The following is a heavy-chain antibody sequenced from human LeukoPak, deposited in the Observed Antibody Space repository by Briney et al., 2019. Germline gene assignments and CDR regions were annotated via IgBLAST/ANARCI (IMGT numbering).Heavy chain of an antibody. D-gene: IGHD3-10*01. Sequence: PSQTLSLTCTVSGGSISSGGYYWSWIRQHPGKGLEWIGYIYYSGSTYYNPSLKSRVTISVDTSKNQFSLKLSSVTAADTAVYYCATDRYSLTMVRGVRSYNWFDPWGQGTLVTVSS. V-gene: IGHV4-31*03. CDR3: ATDRYSLTMVRGVRSYNWFDP. J-gene: IGHJ5*02. CDR2: IYYSGST. CDR1: GGSISSGGYY.